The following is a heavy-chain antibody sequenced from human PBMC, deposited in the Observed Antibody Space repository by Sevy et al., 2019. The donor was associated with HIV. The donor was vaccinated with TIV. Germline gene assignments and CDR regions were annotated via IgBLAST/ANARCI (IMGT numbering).Heavy chain of an antibody. Sequence: SDTLSLTCTVSGESISSGDYYWNWIRQPPGKGLEWIGYIYYTGTTSYNPSLERRVTMSVDTSTNQFSLRVNSVTAADTAVYYCARMDVWGHGTTVTVSS. CDR2: IYYTGTT. CDR3: ARMDV. V-gene: IGHV4-30-4*02. CDR1: GESISSGDYY. J-gene: IGHJ6*02.